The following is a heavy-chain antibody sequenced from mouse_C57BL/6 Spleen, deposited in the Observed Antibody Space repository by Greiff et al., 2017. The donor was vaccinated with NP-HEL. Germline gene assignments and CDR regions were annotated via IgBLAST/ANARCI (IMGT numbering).Heavy chain of an antibody. CDR1: GYTFTSYW. CDR3: ARFPYDYDGAWFAY. D-gene: IGHD2-4*01. Sequence: VQLQQSGAELVRPGTSVKLSCKASGYTFTSYWMHWVKQRPGQGLEWIGVIDPSDSYTNYNQKFKGKATLTVDTSSSTAYMQLSSLTSEDSAVYYCARFPYDYDGAWFAYWGQRTLVTVSA. CDR2: IDPSDSYT. V-gene: IGHV1-59*01. J-gene: IGHJ3*01.